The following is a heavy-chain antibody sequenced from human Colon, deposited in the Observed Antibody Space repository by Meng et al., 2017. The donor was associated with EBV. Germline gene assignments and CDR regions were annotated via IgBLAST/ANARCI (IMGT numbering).Heavy chain of an antibody. CDR3: ARLESSGYYFGGWFDP. CDR1: GGSIISSKW. Sequence: QVQPQESGTRLGKPSGTVSLTCAVSGGSIISSKWWSWVRQSPGTGLEWIGEIYHHGTTNYNPSLKSRVTISVDTSKNKFFLNLTSVTAADTAVYYCARLESSGYYFGGWFDPWGQGILVTVSS. J-gene: IGHJ5*02. CDR2: IYHHGTT. D-gene: IGHD3-22*01. V-gene: IGHV4-4*02.